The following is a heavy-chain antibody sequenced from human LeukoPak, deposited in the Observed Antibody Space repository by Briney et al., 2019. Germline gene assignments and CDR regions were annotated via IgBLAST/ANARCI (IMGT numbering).Heavy chain of an antibody. CDR2: VYYSGNT. D-gene: IGHD4-17*01. J-gene: IGHJ4*02. V-gene: IGHV4-39*01. CDR1: GGSIINSGYY. CDR3: ARQGYADSSSRPFDY. Sequence: SSETLSLTCTVSGGSIINSGYYWGWIRQPPGKGLEWIGSVYYSGNTYYNPSLKSRVTISVDTSKNQFSLKLRSVTAADTAMYYCARQGYADSSSRPFDYWGQGTLVTVSS.